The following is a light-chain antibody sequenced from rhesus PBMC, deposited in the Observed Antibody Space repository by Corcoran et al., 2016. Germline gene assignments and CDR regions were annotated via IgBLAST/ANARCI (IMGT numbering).Light chain of an antibody. J-gene: IGKJ2*01. CDR1: QSISSW. CDR2: KAS. V-gene: IGKV1-22*01. CDR3: LQYSSSPYS. Sequence: DIQMTQSPSSLSASVGDTVTITCRASQSISSWLDWYQQKPGKAPKLLIYKASRLQIGVPSRFSGSGSGTDFTLTISSLQPEDFATYYCLQYSSSPYSFGQGTKVEIK.